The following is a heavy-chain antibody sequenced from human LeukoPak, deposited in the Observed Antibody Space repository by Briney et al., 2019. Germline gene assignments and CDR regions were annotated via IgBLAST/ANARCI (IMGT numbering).Heavy chain of an antibody. J-gene: IGHJ4*02. CDR1: GFTFSTYV. CDR2: ISGSGDNT. Sequence: GGSLRLSCAASGFTFSTYVMSWVRQAPGNGLEWVSGISGSGDNTYYADSVKGRFTVSRDNSKNTLYLQMNSLRAEDTAIYYCAKGSGYDTGFDYWGQGTLVTVSS. V-gene: IGHV3-23*01. D-gene: IGHD3-9*01. CDR3: AKGSGYDTGFDY.